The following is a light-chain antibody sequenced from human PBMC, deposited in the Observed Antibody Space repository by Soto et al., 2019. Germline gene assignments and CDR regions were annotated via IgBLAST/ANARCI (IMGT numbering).Light chain of an antibody. CDR1: QSVSSY. J-gene: IGKJ3*01. Sequence: EIVLTQPPATLSLSPGESATLSCRASQSVSSYLAWYQQKPGQAPRLLIYDASNRATGISARFSGSGSGTDFTLTISSLVPEDFAVYYCQQRSNWPPLTFGPGTKVDI. CDR2: DAS. CDR3: QQRSNWPPLT. V-gene: IGKV3-11*01.